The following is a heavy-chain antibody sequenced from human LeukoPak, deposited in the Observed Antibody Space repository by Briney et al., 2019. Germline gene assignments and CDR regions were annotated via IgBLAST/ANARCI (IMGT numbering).Heavy chain of an antibody. D-gene: IGHD3-10*01. Sequence: GGSLRLSCAASGFTFSSYAIHWVRQAPGKGLEWVAVVSYDGSIKYYADPVKGRFTISRDNSKNTLYLQMNSLRAEDTAVYYCAKDQFGSGSCFDYWGQGTLVTVSS. CDR3: AKDQFGSGSCFDY. J-gene: IGHJ4*02. V-gene: IGHV3-30-3*01. CDR2: VSYDGSIK. CDR1: GFTFSSYA.